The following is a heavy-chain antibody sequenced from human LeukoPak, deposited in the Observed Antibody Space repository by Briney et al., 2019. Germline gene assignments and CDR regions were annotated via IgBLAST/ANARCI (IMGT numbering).Heavy chain of an antibody. Sequence: ASVKVSCKASGYTFTGYYMHWVRQAPGQGLEWMGWINPNSGGTNYAQKFQGRVTMTRDTSISTAYMELSRLRSDDTAVYYCARGGPSTVVTRFFTFDYWGQGTLVTVSS. V-gene: IGHV1-2*02. D-gene: IGHD4-23*01. J-gene: IGHJ4*02. CDR1: GYTFTGYY. CDR3: ARGGPSTVVTRFFTFDY. CDR2: INPNSGGT.